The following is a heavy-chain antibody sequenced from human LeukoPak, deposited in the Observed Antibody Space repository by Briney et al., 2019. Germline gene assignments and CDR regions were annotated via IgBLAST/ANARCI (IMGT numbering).Heavy chain of an antibody. J-gene: IGHJ1*01. Sequence: SETLSLTCAVYGGSFSGYYWSWIRQHPGKGLEWIGYIYYSGSTYYNPSLKSRVTISVDTSKNQFSLKLSSVTAADTAVYYCASSTSWDSSGYYSEAEYFQHWGQGTLVTVSS. D-gene: IGHD3-22*01. CDR3: ASSTSWDSSGYYSEAEYFQH. CDR2: IYYSGST. V-gene: IGHV4-31*11. CDR1: GGSFSGYY.